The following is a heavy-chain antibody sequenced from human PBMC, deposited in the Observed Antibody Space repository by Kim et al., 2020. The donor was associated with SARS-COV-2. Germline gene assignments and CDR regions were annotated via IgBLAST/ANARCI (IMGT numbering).Heavy chain of an antibody. J-gene: IGHJ6*02. Sequence: GGSLRLSCAGSGFTFSSDWMSWVRQAPGKGLEWVANINQDGSEKYFVDSVKGRFTISRDNPKNSLYLQMNSLRAEDTAVYYCARRPSLDVWGQGTTVTVSS. CDR1: GFTFSSDW. CDR2: INQDGSEK. V-gene: IGHV3-7*03. CDR3: ARRPSLDV.